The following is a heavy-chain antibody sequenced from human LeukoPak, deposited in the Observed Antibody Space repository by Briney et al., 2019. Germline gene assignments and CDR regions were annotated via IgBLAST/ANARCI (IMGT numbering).Heavy chain of an antibody. Sequence: GGSLRLSCAASGITFSSYGMGWVRQAPGKGLEWVSSISGGGETTYYADSVKGRFPISRDNSKNTLYLQMNSLRAEDTAVYYCARDTYGSRSYYNAPLDYWGQGTLVTVSS. D-gene: IGHD3-10*01. CDR1: GITFSSYG. J-gene: IGHJ4*02. V-gene: IGHV3-23*01. CDR2: ISGGGETT. CDR3: ARDTYGSRSYYNAPLDY.